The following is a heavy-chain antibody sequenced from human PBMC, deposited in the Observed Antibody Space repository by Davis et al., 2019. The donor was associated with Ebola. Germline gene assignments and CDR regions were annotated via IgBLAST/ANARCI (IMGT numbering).Heavy chain of an antibody. J-gene: IGHJ6*02. CDR2: IYPADSDT. D-gene: IGHD5-12*01. CDR3: ARRAWPQGMDV. CDR1: GYTFIGYW. V-gene: IGHV5-51*01. Sequence: PGGSLRLSCQGSGYTFIGYWIVWMRQVPGRGLECMGIIYPADSDTRYRPSFRGQVTIAADRSTNTAFLQWSSLKASDTATYYCARRAWPQGMDVWGQGTTVTVSS.